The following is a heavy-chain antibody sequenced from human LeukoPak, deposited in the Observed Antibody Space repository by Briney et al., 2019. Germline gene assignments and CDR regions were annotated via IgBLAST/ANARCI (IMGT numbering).Heavy chain of an antibody. CDR2: INPNSGDT. V-gene: IGHV1-2*02. CDR1: GYTFTGYY. CDR3: ARDKIGGVAGLY. Sequence: GASVKASCKASGYTFTGYYMHWVRQAPGQGLEWMGWINPNSGDTNYAQKFQGRVTMTRDTSISTAYMELSRLRSDDTAVYYCARDKIGGVAGLYWGQGTLVTVSS. D-gene: IGHD2-15*01. J-gene: IGHJ4*02.